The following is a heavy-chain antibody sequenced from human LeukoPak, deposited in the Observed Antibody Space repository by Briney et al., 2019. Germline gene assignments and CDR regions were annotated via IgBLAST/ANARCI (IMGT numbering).Heavy chain of an antibody. Sequence: SETLSLTCTVSGGSISSSSYYWGWIRQPPGKGLEWIGSIYYSGSTYYNPSLKSRVTISVDTSKNQFSLKLSSVTAADTAVYYCARDNYDFWSGYCSYRYYYYYYMDVWGKGTTVTVSS. CDR1: GGSISSSSYY. D-gene: IGHD3-3*01. CDR3: ARDNYDFWSGYCSYRYYYYYYMDV. V-gene: IGHV4-39*07. J-gene: IGHJ6*03. CDR2: IYYSGST.